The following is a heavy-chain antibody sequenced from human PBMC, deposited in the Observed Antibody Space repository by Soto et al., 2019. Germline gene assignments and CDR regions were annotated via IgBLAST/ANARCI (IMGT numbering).Heavy chain of an antibody. CDR2: IYYSGST. V-gene: IGHV4-59*08. J-gene: IGHJ6*02. D-gene: IGHD4-17*01. CDR1: GGSSSSYY. CDR3: ATTPSPYGDYYFYGMDV. Sequence: QVQLQESGPGLVKPSETLSLTCTVSGGSSSSYYWSWIRQPPGKGLEWIGYIYYSGSTKYNPSLKSRVTISAERSKSQFSLKLSSATAADTAVYYCATTPSPYGDYYFYGMDVWGQGTTVTVSS.